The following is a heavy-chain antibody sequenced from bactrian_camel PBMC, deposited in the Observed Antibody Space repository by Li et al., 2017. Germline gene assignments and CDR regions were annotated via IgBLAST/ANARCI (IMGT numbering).Heavy chain of an antibody. V-gene: IGHV3-3*01. CDR1: GYRYSTAT. CDR3: ANENRRYYALTTGYDYNY. Sequence: HVQLVESGGGSVQTGESLRLSCAGSGYRYSTATMAWFRQAPGKEREGLAAIHLSAGNTYYADSVKGRFTISQDNAKSTVYLQLSSLKTEDTAMYHCANENRRYYALTTGYDYNYWGQGTQVTVS. CDR2: IHLSAGNT. J-gene: IGHJ4*01. D-gene: IGHD2*01.